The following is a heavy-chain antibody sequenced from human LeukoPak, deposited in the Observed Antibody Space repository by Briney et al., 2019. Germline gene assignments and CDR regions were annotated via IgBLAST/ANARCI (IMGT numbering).Heavy chain of an antibody. CDR1: GGSISGYY. J-gene: IGHJ4*02. Sequence: SETLSLTCTVSGGSISGYYWSWIRQPPGKGLEWIANTYYSGSTNYNPSLKSRVTMSVDTSKNQFSLKLSSVTAADTAVYYCARARAETAARDYWGQGTLVTVSS. D-gene: IGHD2-21*02. CDR2: TYYSGST. V-gene: IGHV4-59*01. CDR3: ARARAETAARDY.